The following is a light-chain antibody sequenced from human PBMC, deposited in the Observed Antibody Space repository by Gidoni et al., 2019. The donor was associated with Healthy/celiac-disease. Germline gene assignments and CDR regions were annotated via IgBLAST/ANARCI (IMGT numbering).Light chain of an antibody. V-gene: IGLV2-14*01. CDR1: SSDVGGSNY. CDR3: SSYTSSSTPYV. Sequence: HSALTHPASVSGSPGQSITISCTGTSSDVGGSNYVSWYQQHPGKAPKLMIYEVSNLPSGVSNRFSGSKSGNTASLTISGLQAEDEADYYCSSYTSSSTPYVFGIGTKVTVL. CDR2: EVS. J-gene: IGLJ1*01.